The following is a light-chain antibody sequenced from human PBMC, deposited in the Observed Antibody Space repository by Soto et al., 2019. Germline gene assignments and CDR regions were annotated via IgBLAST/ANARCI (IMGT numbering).Light chain of an antibody. Sequence: DFQMTQSPSSLSASVGDRVTITCRATQSISRSLNWYQQKPGKAPELLIYAASSLQSGVPSRFSGSGSGTEFTLTISSLQPEDSATYYCQQSYSALVAFGQGTKVDIK. CDR2: AAS. CDR1: QSISRS. J-gene: IGKJ1*01. V-gene: IGKV1-39*01. CDR3: QQSYSALVA.